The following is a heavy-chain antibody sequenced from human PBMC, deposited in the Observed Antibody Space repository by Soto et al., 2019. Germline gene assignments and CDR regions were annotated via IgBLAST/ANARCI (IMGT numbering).Heavy chain of an antibody. CDR1: GGSMSSSSYY. CDR2: IYHSGST. D-gene: IGHD3-16*01. J-gene: IGHJ4*02. V-gene: IGHV4-39*07. Sequence: PWETLSLTCTVSGGSMSSSSYYWGWIRQPPGKGLEWIGSIYHSGSTYYNLSLKSRVTISADTSKNQISLKLISVTAADTAPYYCARDWGTAFYHCDSCGQGTLVAVS. CDR3: ARDWGTAFYHCDS.